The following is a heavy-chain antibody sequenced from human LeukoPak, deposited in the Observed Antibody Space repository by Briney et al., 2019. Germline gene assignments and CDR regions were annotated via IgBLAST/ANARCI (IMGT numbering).Heavy chain of an antibody. CDR2: INHSGST. J-gene: IGHJ5*02. CDR3: ARAPGRYGSSSNWFDP. CDR1: GGSFSGYY. D-gene: IGHD6-6*01. V-gene: IGHV4-34*01. Sequence: PSETLSLTCAVYGGSFSGYYWSWIRQPPGKGLEWIGEINHSGSTNYNPSLKSRVTISVDTSKNQFSLKLSSVTAADTAVYYCARAPGRYGSSSNWFDPWGQGTLVTVSS.